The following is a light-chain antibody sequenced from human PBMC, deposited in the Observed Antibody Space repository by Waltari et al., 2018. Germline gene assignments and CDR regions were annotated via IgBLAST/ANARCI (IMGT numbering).Light chain of an antibody. V-gene: IGLV2-14*03. CDR3: ISYTTSDTMI. J-gene: IGLJ2*01. CDR1: ISHVGAYHY. CDR2: DVS. Sequence: QSALPQPASVSGSPGQSITLSCTGTISHVGAYHYVSWYQQHPGKLPKLIIYDVSHRPSGVSFRFSGSKSDNTASLTISGLQAEDEADYYCISYTTSDTMIFGGGTKLTVL.